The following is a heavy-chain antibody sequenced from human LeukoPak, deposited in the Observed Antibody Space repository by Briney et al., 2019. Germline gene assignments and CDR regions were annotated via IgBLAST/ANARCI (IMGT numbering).Heavy chain of an antibody. CDR3: AKDERGLDY. V-gene: IGHV3-23*01. J-gene: IGHJ4*02. D-gene: IGHD3-16*01. CDR1: GFTFSSYA. CDR2: ISNSGGSI. Sequence: GGSLRLSCAASGFTFSSYAMSWVRQAPGKGLEWVSTISNSGGSIYYADSVKGLFTISRDNSKNTLYLQMNSLRAEDTAVYYCAKDERGLDYWGQGTLVSVSS.